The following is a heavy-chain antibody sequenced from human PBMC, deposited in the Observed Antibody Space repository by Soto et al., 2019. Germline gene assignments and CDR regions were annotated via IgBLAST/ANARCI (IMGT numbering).Heavy chain of an antibody. D-gene: IGHD2-2*01. CDR1: GGTFSSYA. Sequence: SVKVSWKASGGTFSSYAISWVRQAPGRGLEWMGGIIPIFGTANYAQKLQGRVTITADESTSTAYMELSSLRSEDTAVYYCAREIIRVKGYCSSTSCLASRYGMDVWGQGTTVTVSS. V-gene: IGHV1-69*13. CDR2: IIPIFGTA. CDR3: AREIIRVKGYCSSTSCLASRYGMDV. J-gene: IGHJ6*02.